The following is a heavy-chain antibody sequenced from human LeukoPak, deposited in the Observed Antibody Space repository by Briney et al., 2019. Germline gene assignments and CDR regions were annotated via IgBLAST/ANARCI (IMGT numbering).Heavy chain of an antibody. J-gene: IGHJ3*02. D-gene: IGHD3-22*01. CDR2: INHSGST. CDR3: ARGRYYYDSSGYSQGGAFDI. Sequence: SETLSLTCAVYGGSFSGYYWSWIRQPPGKGLEWIGEINHSGSTNYNPSLKSRVTISVDTSKNQFSLKLSSVTAADTAAYYCARGRYYYDSSGYSQGGAFDIWGQGTMVTVSS. V-gene: IGHV4-34*01. CDR1: GGSFSGYY.